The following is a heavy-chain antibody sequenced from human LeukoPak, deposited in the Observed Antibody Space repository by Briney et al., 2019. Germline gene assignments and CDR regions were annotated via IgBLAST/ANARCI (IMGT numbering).Heavy chain of an antibody. Sequence: PGGSLRLSCAASGFTFSSYEMNWVRQAPGKGLEWVSYIGRRGNAIYYADSVKGRFTISRDNAKNTLYLQMNSLRAEDTAVYYCARDQRVAYSSSWYGGAFGIWGQGTMVTVSS. CDR2: IGRRGNAI. CDR1: GFTFSSYE. J-gene: IGHJ3*02. V-gene: IGHV3-48*03. D-gene: IGHD6-13*01. CDR3: ARDQRVAYSSSWYGGAFGI.